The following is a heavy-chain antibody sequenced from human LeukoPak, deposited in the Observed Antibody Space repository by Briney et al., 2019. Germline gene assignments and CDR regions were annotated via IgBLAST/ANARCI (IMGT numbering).Heavy chain of an antibody. CDR3: ARQTYSSWTLYYYYYMDV. D-gene: IGHD6-13*01. V-gene: IGHV4-38-2*02. Sequence: SETLSLTCTVSGYSISSGYYWGWIRQPPGKGLEWIGSIYHSGSTYYNPSLKSRVTISVDTSKNQFSLKLSSVTAADTAVYYCARQTYSSWTLYYYYYMDVWGKGTTVTVSS. J-gene: IGHJ6*03. CDR2: IYHSGST. CDR1: GYSISSGYY.